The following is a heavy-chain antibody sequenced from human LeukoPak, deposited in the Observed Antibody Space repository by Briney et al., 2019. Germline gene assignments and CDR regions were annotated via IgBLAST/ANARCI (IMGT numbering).Heavy chain of an antibody. CDR1: GFTFRRNG. CDR3: ARDGPNWYFDL. Sequence: PGGSLRLSCAASGFTFRRNGMHWVRQAPGKGLEWVAVIWNDGSNKYYVDSVKGRFTISRDNSKNTLYLEMNSLRVEDTAVYYCARDGPNWYFDLWGRGTLVTVSS. J-gene: IGHJ2*01. CDR2: IWNDGSNK. V-gene: IGHV3-33*01.